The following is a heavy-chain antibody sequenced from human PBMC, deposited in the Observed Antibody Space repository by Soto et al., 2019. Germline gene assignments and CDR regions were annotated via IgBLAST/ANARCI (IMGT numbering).Heavy chain of an antibody. Sequence: TLPLTCTVSGGSSSSGGYCWSWIRKHPGKGLEWIGYIYYSGSTYYNPSLKSRVTISVDTSKNQFSLKLSSVTAADTAVYYCAREGGIVGATAADYWGQGTLVTVSS. J-gene: IGHJ4*02. D-gene: IGHD1-26*01. V-gene: IGHV4-31*03. CDR2: IYYSGST. CDR1: GGSSSSGGYC. CDR3: AREGGIVGATAADY.